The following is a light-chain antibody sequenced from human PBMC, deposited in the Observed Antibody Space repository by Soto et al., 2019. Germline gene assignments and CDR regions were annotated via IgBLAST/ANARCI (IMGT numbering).Light chain of an antibody. V-gene: IGKV3-20*01. Sequence: EIMLTQSPGTLSLSPGERATLSCRASQSLSGGYLAWFQQKPGPTPRLLIYGASNRSTDIPYRFSGSGSGTDFTLTISRLEPEDFVVYYCQQNGSLPITFGQGTRLEIK. J-gene: IGKJ5*01. CDR2: GAS. CDR1: QSLSGGY. CDR3: QQNGSLPIT.